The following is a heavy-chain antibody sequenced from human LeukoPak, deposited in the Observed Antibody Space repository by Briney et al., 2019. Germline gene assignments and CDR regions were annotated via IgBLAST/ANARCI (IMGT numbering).Heavy chain of an antibody. D-gene: IGHD3-9*01. V-gene: IGHV3-7*01. CDR2: IKQDGSEK. CDR1: GFTFSGSV. J-gene: IGHJ6*03. CDR3: ARDPYYDILTDGSAYMDV. Sequence: GGSLRLSCAASGFTFSGSVMHWVRQAPGKGLEWVANIKQDGSEKYYVDSVKGRFTISRDNAKNSLYLQMNSLRAEDTAVYYCARDPYYDILTDGSAYMDVWGKGTTVTISS.